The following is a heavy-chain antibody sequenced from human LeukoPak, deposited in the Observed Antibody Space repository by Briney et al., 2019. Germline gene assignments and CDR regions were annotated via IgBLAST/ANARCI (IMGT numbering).Heavy chain of an antibody. J-gene: IGHJ4*02. CDR2: IYYSGST. CDR1: GGSLSSSSYY. V-gene: IGHV4-31*03. D-gene: IGHD3-22*01. Sequence: SETLSLTCTVSGGSLSSSSYYWGWVRQHPGKGLEWIGYIYYSGSTYYNPSLKSRVTISVDTSKNQFSLKLSSVTAADTAVYYCARVDYYDSSGLPDYWGQGTLVTVSS. CDR3: ARVDYYDSSGLPDY.